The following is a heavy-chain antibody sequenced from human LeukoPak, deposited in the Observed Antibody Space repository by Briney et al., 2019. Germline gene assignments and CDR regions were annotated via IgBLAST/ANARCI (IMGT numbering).Heavy chain of an antibody. CDR3: ARDLKRGYSSGRYSWGTGSSNDY. CDR2: ISVYNGNT. CDR1: GYTFTNFG. J-gene: IGHJ4*02. V-gene: IGHV1-18*01. Sequence: ASVKVSCKASGYTFTNFGISWVRQAPGQGLEWMGWISVYNGNTNFAQKLQGRVTMTTDTSTTTAYMELRNLRSDDTAVYYCARDLKRGYSSGRYSWGTGSSNDYWGQGTLVTVSS. D-gene: IGHD6-19*01.